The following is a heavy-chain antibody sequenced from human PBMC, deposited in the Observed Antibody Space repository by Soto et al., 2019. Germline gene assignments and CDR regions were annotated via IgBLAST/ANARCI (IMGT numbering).Heavy chain of an antibody. J-gene: IGHJ6*02. Sequence: SVKVSCKASGGTFSSYAISWVRQAPGQGLEWMGGIIPIFGTANYAQKFQGRVTITADKSTSTAYMELSSLRSEDTAVYYCAREGYSGYSNYERPYYYYGMDVWGQGTTVTVSS. D-gene: IGHD4-4*01. CDR1: GGTFSSYA. V-gene: IGHV1-69*06. CDR3: AREGYSGYSNYERPYYYYGMDV. CDR2: IIPIFGTA.